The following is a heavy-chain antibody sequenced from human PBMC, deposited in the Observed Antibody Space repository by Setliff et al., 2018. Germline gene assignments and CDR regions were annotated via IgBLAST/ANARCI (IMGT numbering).Heavy chain of an antibody. Sequence: SEILSLTCTVSGGSISSYYWSWIRQPPGKGLEWIGYIYYSGSTNYNPSLKSRVTISVDTSKNQFSLKLSSVTAADTAVYYCARQVYGIFDYWGQGTLVTVSS. J-gene: IGHJ4*02. CDR3: ARQVYGIFDY. CDR1: GGSISSYY. CDR2: IYYSGST. V-gene: IGHV4-59*01. D-gene: IGHD4-17*01.